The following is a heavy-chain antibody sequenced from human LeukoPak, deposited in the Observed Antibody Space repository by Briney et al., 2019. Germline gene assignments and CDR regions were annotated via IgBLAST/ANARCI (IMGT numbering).Heavy chain of an antibody. Sequence: PSETLSLTCTVSGGSISSYYWSWIRQPPGKGLEWIGNIFYRGSTYYGPSLKSRVTISLDTSKNPFSLHLDSVTAADTAVYYCAKSNGYGLIDIWGQGTMVTVSS. CDR1: GGSISSYY. CDR2: IFYRGST. CDR3: AKSNGYGLIDI. D-gene: IGHD3-10*01. V-gene: IGHV4-59*12. J-gene: IGHJ3*02.